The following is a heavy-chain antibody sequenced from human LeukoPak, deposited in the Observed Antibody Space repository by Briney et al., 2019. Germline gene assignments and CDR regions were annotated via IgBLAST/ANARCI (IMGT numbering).Heavy chain of an antibody. Sequence: SVKVSCKASGGTFSSYAISWVRQAPGQGLEWMGRIIPIFGTANYAQKFQGRVTITADKSTSTAYMELSSLRSEDMAVYYCARVLGSGWDYWGQGTLVTVSS. V-gene: IGHV1-69*06. CDR1: GGTFSSYA. J-gene: IGHJ4*02. D-gene: IGHD6-19*01. CDR3: ARVLGSGWDY. CDR2: IIPIFGTA.